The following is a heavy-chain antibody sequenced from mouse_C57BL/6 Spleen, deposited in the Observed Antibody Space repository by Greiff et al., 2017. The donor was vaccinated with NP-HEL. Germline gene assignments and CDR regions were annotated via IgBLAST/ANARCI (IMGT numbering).Heavy chain of an antibody. CDR2: IWSGGST. Sequence: VQLQQSGPGLVQPSQSLSITCTVSGFSLTSYGVHWVRQSPGKGLEWLGVIWSGGSTDYNAAFISRLSISKDNSKSQVFFKMNRLQADDTAIYYCARNSNYVYFDYWGQGTTLTVSS. V-gene: IGHV2-2*01. CDR3: ARNSNYVYFDY. J-gene: IGHJ2*01. CDR1: GFSLTSYG. D-gene: IGHD2-5*01.